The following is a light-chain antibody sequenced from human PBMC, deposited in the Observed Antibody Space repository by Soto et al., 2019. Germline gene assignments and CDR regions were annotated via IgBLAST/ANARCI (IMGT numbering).Light chain of an antibody. V-gene: IGKV1-9*01. CDR3: QQLFDSPIT. Sequence: DIQLTQSPSFLSASVGDRVTITCRASQDISTFLAWYQQKSGNAPNLLIYDASTLQSGVPSRFSGSGSGTEFTLTISSLQPEDFATYYCQQLFDSPITFGQGTRLEI. CDR1: QDISTF. CDR2: DAS. J-gene: IGKJ5*01.